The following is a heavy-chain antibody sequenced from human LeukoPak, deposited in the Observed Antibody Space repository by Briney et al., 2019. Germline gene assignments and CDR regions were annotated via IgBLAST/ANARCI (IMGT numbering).Heavy chain of an antibody. Sequence: GGSLRLSCAASGFSFTSYAMSWVRQAPGKGLEWVSGINGGGDKTYYRDSVKGRITISRDNSKNTLYLEMNSLRAEDTAIYYCAKSRGSTLFDSWGQGTLVTVSS. CDR1: GFSFTSYA. J-gene: IGHJ4*02. CDR3: AKSRGSTLFDS. CDR2: INGGGDKT. D-gene: IGHD1-26*01. V-gene: IGHV3-23*01.